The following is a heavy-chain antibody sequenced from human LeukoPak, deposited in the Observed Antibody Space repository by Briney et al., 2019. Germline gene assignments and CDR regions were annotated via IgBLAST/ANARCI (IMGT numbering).Heavy chain of an antibody. CDR3: ARGSVRAFDI. CDR1: GFTFDDYT. J-gene: IGHJ3*02. D-gene: IGHD1-26*01. V-gene: IGHV3-43*01. CDR2: ISWDGGST. Sequence: PGGSLRLSCAASGFTFDDYTMHWVRQAPGKGLEWVSLISWDGGSTYYADSVRGRFSISRDTSKNTLYLQMNSLRAEDTAVYYCARGSVRAFDIWGQGTMVTVSS.